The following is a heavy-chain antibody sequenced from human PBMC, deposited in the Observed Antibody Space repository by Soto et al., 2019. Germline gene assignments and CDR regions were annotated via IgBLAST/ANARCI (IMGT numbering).Heavy chain of an antibody. CDR1: GYTFTSYA. Sequence: ASVKVSCKASGYTFTSYAMHWVRQAPGQRLEWMGWINAGNGNTKYSQKFQGRVTITRDTSASTAYMELSSLRSEDTAVYYCARTQRGRDYYYYGMDVWGQGTTVTVSS. CDR3: ARTQRGRDYYYYGMDV. J-gene: IGHJ6*02. V-gene: IGHV1-3*01. D-gene: IGHD2-15*01. CDR2: INAGNGNT.